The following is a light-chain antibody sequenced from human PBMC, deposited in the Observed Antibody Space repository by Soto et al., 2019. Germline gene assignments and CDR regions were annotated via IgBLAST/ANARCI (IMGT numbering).Light chain of an antibody. Sequence: DIQVTQSPSSLSASEGDRVTITCRASQGNNNYLAWYQQKPGKVPKLLIYAASTLQSGVPSRFSGGGSETDFTLTISSLQPEDVAIYYCQQYNSAPLPFGGGPKVHIX. CDR3: QQYNSAPLP. J-gene: IGKJ4*01. CDR1: QGNNNY. CDR2: AAS. V-gene: IGKV1-27*01.